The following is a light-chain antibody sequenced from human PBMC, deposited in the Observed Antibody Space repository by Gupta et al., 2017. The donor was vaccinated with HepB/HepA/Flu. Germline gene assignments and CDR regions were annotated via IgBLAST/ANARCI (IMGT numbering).Light chain of an antibody. CDR2: KAS. V-gene: IGKV1-5*03. J-gene: IGKJ1*01. CDR3: HHYNSYSTWT. CDR1: QSIGSW. Sequence: DIQRTQSPSTRSAAVGDRVTITCRASQSIGSWLALSQHKPGKAPKPLIYKASSLASRAPSRFRGSGSGTEFTLTISIRQPDAFAPYYCHHYNSYSTWTFRQGTKVEIK.